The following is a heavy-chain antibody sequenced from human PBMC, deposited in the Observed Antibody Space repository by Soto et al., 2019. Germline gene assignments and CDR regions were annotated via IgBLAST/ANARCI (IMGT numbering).Heavy chain of an antibody. D-gene: IGHD3-22*01. V-gene: IGHV1-18*01. J-gene: IGHJ4*02. CDR2: ISAYNGNT. CDR1: GYTFTSYG. Sequence: ASVMVSCKASGYTFTSYGISWVRQAPGQGLEWMGWISAYNGNTNYAQKLQGRVTMTTDTSTSTAYMELRSLRSDDTAVYYCARDPPRPYYYDSSGYYQLFDYWGQGTLVTVSS. CDR3: ARDPPRPYYYDSSGYYQLFDY.